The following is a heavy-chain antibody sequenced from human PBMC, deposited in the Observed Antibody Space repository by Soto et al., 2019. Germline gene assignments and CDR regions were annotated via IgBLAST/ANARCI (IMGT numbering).Heavy chain of an antibody. CDR3: ARRGTSSAAAGWFDP. Sequence: ITLKESGPALVNPTQTLTLTCSFSGFSLTTAGMGVGWIRQPPGKAPEWVALVYWDDDKRYNPSLRSRLTITKDTSKNLVVVTLTDMDPVDTGTYYCARRGTSSAAAGWFDPWGQGILVTVSS. CDR2: VYWDDDK. J-gene: IGHJ5*02. CDR1: GFSLTTAGMG. V-gene: IGHV2-5*02. D-gene: IGHD3-16*01.